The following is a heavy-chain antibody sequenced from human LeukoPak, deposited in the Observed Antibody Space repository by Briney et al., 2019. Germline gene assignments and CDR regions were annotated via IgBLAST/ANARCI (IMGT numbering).Heavy chain of an antibody. D-gene: IGHD3-10*01. CDR1: GFTFDDYA. V-gene: IGHV3-9*01. CDR3: AKDRRYGSGSPYFDY. CDR2: ISWNSGSI. Sequence: PGGSLRLSCAASGFTFDDYAMHWVRHAPGKGLEWVSGISWNSGSIGYADSVKGRFTISRDNAKNSLYLQMNSLRAEDTALYYCAKDRRYGSGSPYFDYWGQGTLVTVSS. J-gene: IGHJ4*02.